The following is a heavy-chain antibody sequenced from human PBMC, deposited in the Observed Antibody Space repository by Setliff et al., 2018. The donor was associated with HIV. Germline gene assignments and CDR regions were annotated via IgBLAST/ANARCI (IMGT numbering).Heavy chain of an antibody. CDR3: AREYSSSWTSYYYYGMDV. Sequence: PGGSLRLSCAASGFTFTSYWMIWVRQAPGKGLEWVANINQDGSEKNYVDSVKGRFTISRDNAKNSLYLQMNSLRAEDTAVYYCAREYSSSWTSYYYYGMDVWGQGTTVTVSS. V-gene: IGHV3-7*01. CDR2: INQDGSEK. J-gene: IGHJ6*02. CDR1: GFTFTSYW. D-gene: IGHD6-13*01.